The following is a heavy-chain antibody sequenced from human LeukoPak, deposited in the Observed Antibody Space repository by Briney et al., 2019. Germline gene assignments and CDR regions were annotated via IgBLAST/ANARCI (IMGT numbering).Heavy chain of an antibody. CDR2: ISSSSSYI. CDR1: GFTLSSYA. D-gene: IGHD6-19*01. J-gene: IGHJ2*01. V-gene: IGHV3-21*01. CDR3: ARGLTGGSSGSYWYFDL. Sequence: GGSLRLSCAASGFTLSSYAMNWVRQALGKGLEWVSSISSSSSYIYYADSVKGRFTISRDNAKNSLYLQMNSLRAEDTAVYYCARGLTGGSSGSYWYFDLWGRGTLVTVSS.